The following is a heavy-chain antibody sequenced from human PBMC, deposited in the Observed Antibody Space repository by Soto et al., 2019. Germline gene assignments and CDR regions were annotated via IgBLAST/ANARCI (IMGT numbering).Heavy chain of an antibody. CDR1: GGSFSGYY. CDR3: AREGITIFGVVIYDWFDP. J-gene: IGHJ5*02. D-gene: IGHD3-3*01. Sequence: SETLSLTCAVYGGSFSGYYWSWIRQPPGKGLEWIGEINHSGSTNYNPSLKSRVTISVDTSKNQFSLKLSSVTAADTAVYYCAREGITIFGVVIYDWFDPWGQGTRVTVSS. V-gene: IGHV4-34*01. CDR2: INHSGST.